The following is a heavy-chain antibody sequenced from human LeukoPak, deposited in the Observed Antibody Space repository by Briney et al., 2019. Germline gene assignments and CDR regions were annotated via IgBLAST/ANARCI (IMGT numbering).Heavy chain of an antibody. Sequence: PSETLSLTCTGSVGSVSSSNYYWSWIRQPPGKGLEWVGFFSYNVHSDYNPSLKSRVTISVDTSKNQFSLRLSSVTAADTAIYYCARVSVAGTGPDYWGQGTLVTVSS. CDR2: FSYNVHS. CDR1: VGSVSSSNYY. CDR3: ARVSVAGTGPDY. D-gene: IGHD6-13*01. J-gene: IGHJ4*02. V-gene: IGHV4-61*01.